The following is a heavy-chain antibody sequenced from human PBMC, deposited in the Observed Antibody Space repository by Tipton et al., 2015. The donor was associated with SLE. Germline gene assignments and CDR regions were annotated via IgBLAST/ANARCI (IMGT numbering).Heavy chain of an antibody. V-gene: IGHV4-39*07. CDR1: GDSISSSGYY. D-gene: IGHD4-17*01. CDR3: AGPYGDYGYFHH. CDR2: IYSSGTT. J-gene: IGHJ1*01. Sequence: TLSLTCNVSGDSISSSGYYWGWIRQPPGKGLEFIGSIYSSGTTYYNPSPKSRISMSVDTSKNQISLRLSSVTAVDTAVYFCAGPYGDYGYFHHWGQGTLVAVSS.